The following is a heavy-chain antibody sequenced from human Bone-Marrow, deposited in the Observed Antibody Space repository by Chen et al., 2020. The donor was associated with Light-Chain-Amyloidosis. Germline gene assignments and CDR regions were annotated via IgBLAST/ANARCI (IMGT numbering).Heavy chain of an antibody. J-gene: IGHJ4*02. CDR2: ISADGSTT. CDR1: GFISSNYA. CDR3: AKDGWATAPGF. D-gene: IGHD2-2*03. Sequence: QVRVVESGGGVVQPGRSLSLSCEVSGFISSNYAMHWVRQAPGRGLEWVAVISADGSTTNYADSVKGRLTLSRDNSKNTLSLLMNTLRPEDTAVYYCAKDGWATAPGFWGQGMVVTVSS. V-gene: IGHV3-30*18.